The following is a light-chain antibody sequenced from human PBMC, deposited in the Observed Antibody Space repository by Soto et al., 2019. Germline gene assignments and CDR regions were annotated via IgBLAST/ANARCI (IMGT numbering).Light chain of an antibody. CDR2: DIA. J-gene: IGLJ1*01. Sequence: QSALTQPASVSGSPGQSITISCTGTSSDIGAYIFVYWYQQHPGKAPKLIIYDIANRPSGVSYRFSGSKSANTASLTISGLHADDEADYYCVSFTTKKSYVFGTGTKVTVL. CDR3: VSFTTKKSYV. CDR1: SSDIGAYIF. V-gene: IGLV2-14*03.